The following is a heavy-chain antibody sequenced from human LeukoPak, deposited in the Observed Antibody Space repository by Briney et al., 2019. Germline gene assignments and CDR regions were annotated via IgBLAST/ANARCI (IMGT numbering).Heavy chain of an antibody. V-gene: IGHV1-18*01. CDR1: GYTFTSYG. Sequence: ASVKVSCKASGYTFTSYGISWVRQAPGQGLEWMGWISAYNGNTNYAQKLQGRVTMTTDTSTSTAYMELRSLRSDDTAVYYCARAHFGVVTYGMDVWGQGTTVTVSS. J-gene: IGHJ6*02. CDR2: ISAYNGNT. D-gene: IGHD3-3*01. CDR3: ARAHFGVVTYGMDV.